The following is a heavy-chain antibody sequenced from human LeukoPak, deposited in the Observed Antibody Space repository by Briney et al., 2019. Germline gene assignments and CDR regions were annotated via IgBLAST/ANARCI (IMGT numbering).Heavy chain of an antibody. CDR2: IYYSGST. D-gene: IGHD3-22*01. CDR3: ARGDYYDSSGPNWYFDL. J-gene: IGHJ2*01. CDR1: GGSISSYY. V-gene: IGHV4-59*01. Sequence: SETLSLTCTVSGGSISSYYWSWIRQPPGKGLEWIGYIYYSGSTNYDPSLKSRVTISVDTSKNQFSLKLSSVTAADTAVYYCARGDYYDSSGPNWYFDLWGRGTLVTVSS.